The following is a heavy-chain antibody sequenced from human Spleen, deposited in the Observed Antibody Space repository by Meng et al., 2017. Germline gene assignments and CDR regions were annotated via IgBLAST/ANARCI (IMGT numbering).Heavy chain of an antibody. Sequence: QVQLQQWGAGLLKPSETLSLTCVVSGGSFSDYYWSWIRQPPDMGLEWIGEINQSGSTNYNPSLESRATISVDTSQKKLSLKLTSVTAADSAVYYCARGPTTTAHDFDYWGQGTLVTVSS. CDR3: ARGPTTTAHDFDY. CDR1: GGSFSDYY. CDR2: INQSGST. V-gene: IGHV4-34*01. J-gene: IGHJ4*02. D-gene: IGHD4-11*01.